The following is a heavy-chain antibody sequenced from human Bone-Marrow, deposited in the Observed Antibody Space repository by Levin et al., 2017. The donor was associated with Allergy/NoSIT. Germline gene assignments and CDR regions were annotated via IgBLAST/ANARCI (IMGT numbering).Heavy chain of an antibody. CDR3: VRDEGLYNTNWYVGNMFDY. D-gene: IGHD6-13*01. V-gene: IGHV1-18*01. CDR1: GYNFRNYG. J-gene: IGHJ4*02. Sequence: ASVKVSCKASGYNFRNYGISWVLQAPGQGLEWMGWIRGDSDYTNSAQIVQDRVTFTTDTSTSTAYMDLRSLRPDDTAVYYCVRDEGLYNTNWYVGNMFDYWGQGTLVTVSS. CDR2: IRGDSDYT.